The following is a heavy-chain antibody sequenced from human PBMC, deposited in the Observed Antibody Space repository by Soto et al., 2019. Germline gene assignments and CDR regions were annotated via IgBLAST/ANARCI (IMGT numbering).Heavy chain of an antibody. CDR1: GCTFSSYS. D-gene: IGHD6-6*01. Sequence: GASVKVSCKASGCTFSSYSISWVRQAPGQGLEWMGGIIPIFGTANYAQKFQGRVTITADESTSTAYMELSSLRSEDTAVYYCARDSSSSRGRLDYWGQGTLVTVPQ. V-gene: IGHV1-69*13. CDR3: ARDSSSSRGRLDY. CDR2: IIPIFGTA. J-gene: IGHJ4*02.